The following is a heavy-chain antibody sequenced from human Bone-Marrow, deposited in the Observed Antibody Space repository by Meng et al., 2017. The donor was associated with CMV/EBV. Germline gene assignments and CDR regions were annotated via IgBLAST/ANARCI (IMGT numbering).Heavy chain of an antibody. CDR1: GLTFSSYM. CDR3: ARVMTTIADLDY. Sequence: CAASGLTFSSYMMNWVRQAPGKGMEWVSSVSRSSDYIYYADSVKGRFTISRDNAKNSLFLQMNSLRVEDTAVYYCARVMTTIADLDYWGQGTLVTVSS. CDR2: VSRSSDYI. J-gene: IGHJ4*02. V-gene: IGHV3-21*01. D-gene: IGHD6-13*01.